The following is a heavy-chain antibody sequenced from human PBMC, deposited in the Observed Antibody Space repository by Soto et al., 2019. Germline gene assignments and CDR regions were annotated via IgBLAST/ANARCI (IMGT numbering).Heavy chain of an antibody. Sequence: SVKVSCKASGGTFSSYAISWVRQAPGQGLEWMGGIIPIFGTASYAQKFQGRVTITADESTSTAYMELSSLRSEDTAVYYCARDIGAVAGLYYFDYWGQGTLVTVSS. CDR3: ARDIGAVAGLYYFDY. CDR2: IIPIFGTA. CDR1: GGTFSSYA. D-gene: IGHD6-19*01. J-gene: IGHJ4*02. V-gene: IGHV1-69*13.